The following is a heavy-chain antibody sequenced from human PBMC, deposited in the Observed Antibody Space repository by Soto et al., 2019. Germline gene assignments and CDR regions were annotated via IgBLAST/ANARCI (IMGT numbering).Heavy chain of an antibody. J-gene: IGHJ6*03. CDR2: IYWDDDK. CDR3: AHITPTSGYGPDDYYYYMDV. V-gene: IGHV2-5*02. Sequence: QITLKESGPTLVKPTQTLTLTCTFSGFSLSTSGVGVGWIRQPPGKALEWLALIYWDDDKRYSPSLKSRLTIPKDTSKSQVVLTMTNMDPVDTATYYCAHITPTSGYGPDDYYYYMDVWGKGTTVTVSS. D-gene: IGHD5-12*01. CDR1: GFSLSTSGVG.